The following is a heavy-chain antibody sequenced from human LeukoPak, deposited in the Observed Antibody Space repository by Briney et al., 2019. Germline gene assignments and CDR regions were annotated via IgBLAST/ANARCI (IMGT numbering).Heavy chain of an antibody. CDR1: GGSISSSSYY. CDR2: IYYSGST. J-gene: IGHJ4*02. D-gene: IGHD6-19*01. Sequence: SETLSLTCTVSGGSISSSSYYWGWIRQPPGKGLEWIGSIYYSGSTYYNPSLKSRVTISVDTSKNQFSLKLSSVTAADTAVYYCARLSGWLVGTHFDYWGQGTLVTVSS. CDR3: ARLSGWLVGTHFDY. V-gene: IGHV4-39*07.